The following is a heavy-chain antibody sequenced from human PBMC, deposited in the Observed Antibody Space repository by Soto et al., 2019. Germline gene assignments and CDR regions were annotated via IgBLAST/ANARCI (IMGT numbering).Heavy chain of an antibody. Sequence: SETLSLTCTVSGGSISSGDYYWSWIRQPPGKGLEWIGYIYYSGSTYYNPPLKSRVTISVDTSKNQFSLKLSSVTAADTAVYYCAREYYDFWSGRETYYYGMDVWGQGTTVTVSS. CDR2: IYYSGST. D-gene: IGHD3-3*01. V-gene: IGHV4-30-4*01. CDR3: AREYYDFWSGRETYYYGMDV. J-gene: IGHJ6*02. CDR1: GGSISSGDYY.